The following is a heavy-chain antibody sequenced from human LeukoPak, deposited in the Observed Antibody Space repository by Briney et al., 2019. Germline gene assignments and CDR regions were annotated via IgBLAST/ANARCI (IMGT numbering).Heavy chain of an antibody. Sequence: PSQTLSLXCTVSGGSISSGDYYWIWIRQPPEKGLEWIGYIYYSGITYYNPSLKSRVTISVDTSKNQFSLKLSSVTAADTAVYYCARESVVVVPAAIVHYYYMDVWGKGTTVTVSS. J-gene: IGHJ6*03. CDR2: IYYSGIT. CDR1: GGSISSGDYY. V-gene: IGHV4-30-4*08. CDR3: ARESVVVVPAAIVHYYYMDV. D-gene: IGHD2-2*02.